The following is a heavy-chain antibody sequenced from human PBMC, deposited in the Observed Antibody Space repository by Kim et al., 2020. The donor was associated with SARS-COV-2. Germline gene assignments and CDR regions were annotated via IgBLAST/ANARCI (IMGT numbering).Heavy chain of an antibody. CDR1: GFTFSLYV. V-gene: IGHV3-33*05. D-gene: IGHD4-17*01. Sequence: GGSLRLSCAGSGFTFSLYVMHWVRQAPGKGLEWVALISFDGNHTKSADSVMGRFTISRDNSKNTQDLQMNSLRGEDTAVYHCARWTTGDYGDYVNYYDYWRQGALVTVSS. CDR2: ISFDGNHT. J-gene: IGHJ4*02. CDR3: ARWTTGDYGDYVNYYDY.